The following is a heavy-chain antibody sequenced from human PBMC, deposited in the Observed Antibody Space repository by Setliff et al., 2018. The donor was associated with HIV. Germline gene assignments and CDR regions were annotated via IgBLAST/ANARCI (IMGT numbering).Heavy chain of an antibody. V-gene: IGHV1-3*01. J-gene: IGHJ4*02. Sequence: GASVKVSCKASGYTFTSYAMHWVRQAPGQRLEWMGWINASNGNTKYSQKFQGRVTITRDTSASTAYMELSSLRSEDTAVYYCARERGTYYDILTGSDVLLGSGYFDYWGQGTLVTVSS. CDR2: INASNGNT. D-gene: IGHD3-9*01. CDR1: GYTFTSYA. CDR3: ARERGTYYDILTGSDVLLGSGYFDY.